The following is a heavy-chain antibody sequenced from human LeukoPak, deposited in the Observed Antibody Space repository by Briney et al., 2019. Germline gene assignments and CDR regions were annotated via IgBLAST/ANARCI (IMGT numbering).Heavy chain of an antibody. V-gene: IGHV1-2*06. J-gene: IGHJ4*02. D-gene: IGHD2-21*02. CDR2: INPNSGGT. CDR3: AALVVVTASDGFY. CDR1: GYTFTGYY. Sequence: ASVKVSCKASGYTFTGYYMHWVRQAPGQGLEWMGRINPNSGGTNYAQKFQGRVTMTRDTSISTAYMELSRLRSDDTAVYYCAALVVVTASDGFYWGQGTLVTVSS.